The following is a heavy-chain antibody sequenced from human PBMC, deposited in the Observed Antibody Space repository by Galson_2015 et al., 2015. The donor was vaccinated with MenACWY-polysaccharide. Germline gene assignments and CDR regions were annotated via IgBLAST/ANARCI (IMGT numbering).Heavy chain of an antibody. CDR2: NSSGSDTT. D-gene: IGHD1-26*01. CDR3: VKGGWADN. CDR1: GFNFSIYV. J-gene: IGHJ4*02. V-gene: IGHV3-23*01. Sequence: SLRLSCAASGFNFSIYVMTWVRQAPGKGLEWVSANSSGSDTTYYTDSVKGRFTISRDNSKDTVHLQMDSLRAEGTAVYYCVKGGWADNWGQGTLVTVSS.